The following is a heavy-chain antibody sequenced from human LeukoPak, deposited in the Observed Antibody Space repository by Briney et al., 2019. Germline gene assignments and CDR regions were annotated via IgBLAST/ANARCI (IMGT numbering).Heavy chain of an antibody. CDR2: IYTSGRT. V-gene: IGHV4-4*07. J-gene: IGHJ6*03. CDR3: ARHPNYGFISYYYMDV. CDR1: GGAISSYY. D-gene: IGHD4-17*01. Sequence: PSKTLSLTCTVSGGAISSYYWSWIRQPAGKGLEWIGRIYTSGRTNYNPSLKSRVSMSVDTSKNQFSLKLSSVTAADTAVYYCARHPNYGFISYYYMDVWGKGTTVTVSS.